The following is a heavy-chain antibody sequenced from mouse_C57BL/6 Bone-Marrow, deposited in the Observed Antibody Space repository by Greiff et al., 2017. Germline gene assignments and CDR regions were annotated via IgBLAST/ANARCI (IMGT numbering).Heavy chain of an antibody. CDR3: ARELLRSWYFDY. CDR1: GYTFTGYW. J-gene: IGHJ2*01. D-gene: IGHD1-1*01. Sequence: VQLQQPGAELVKPGASVKLSCKASGYTFTGYWMHWVKQRPGQGLEWIGMIHPNSGSTNYNEKFKSKATLTVDKSSSTAYMQLSSLTSEDSAVYYCARELLRSWYFDYWGQGTTLTVSS. V-gene: IGHV1-64*01. CDR2: IHPNSGST.